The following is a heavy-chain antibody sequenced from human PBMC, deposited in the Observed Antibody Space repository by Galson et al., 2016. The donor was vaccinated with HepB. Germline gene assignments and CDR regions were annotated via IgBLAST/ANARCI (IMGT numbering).Heavy chain of an antibody. Sequence: SLRLSCAASGFTFSSYSMNWVRQAPGKGLEWVSYISVYRTIYYADSVKGRFTISRDNARNSLYQQMNTLRADDTAVYYCARSVEGHFDYWGQGILVTVSS. CDR1: GFTFSSYS. CDR2: ISVYRTI. CDR3: ARSVEGHFDY. D-gene: IGHD1-1*01. J-gene: IGHJ4*02. V-gene: IGHV3-48*04.